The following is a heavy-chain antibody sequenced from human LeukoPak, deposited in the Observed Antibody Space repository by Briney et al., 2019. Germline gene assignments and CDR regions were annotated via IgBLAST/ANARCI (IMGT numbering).Heavy chain of an antibody. CDR2: ISSSSSYI. V-gene: IGHV3-21*01. CDR3: ARDGGRQQLALDY. Sequence: PGGSLRLSCEASGFTFSSYSMNWVRQAPGKGLEWVSSISSSSSYIYYADSVKGRFTISRDNAKNSLYLQMNSLRAEDTAVYYCARDGGRQQLALDYWGQGTLVTVSS. CDR1: GFTFSSYS. D-gene: IGHD6-13*01. J-gene: IGHJ4*02.